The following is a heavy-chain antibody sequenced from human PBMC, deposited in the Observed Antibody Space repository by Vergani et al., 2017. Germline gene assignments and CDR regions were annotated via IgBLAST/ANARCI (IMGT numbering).Heavy chain of an antibody. CDR3: ARQRPGRGWSPGDFDD. J-gene: IGHJ4*02. CDR2: IYYSGLT. Sequence: QVQLQESGPGLVKPSETLFLTCTVSADSISSGSYYWGWIRQPPGKSLEWIGSIYYSGLTYYNPSLKSRVAISVDTSKNQFSLKVTSVTAADTAVYFCARQRPGRGWSPGDFDDWGQGILVTVSS. D-gene: IGHD6-19*01. V-gene: IGHV4-39*01. CDR1: ADSISSGSYY.